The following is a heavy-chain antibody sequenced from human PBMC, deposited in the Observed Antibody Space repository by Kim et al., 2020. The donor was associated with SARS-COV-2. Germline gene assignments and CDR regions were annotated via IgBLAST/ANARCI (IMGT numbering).Heavy chain of an antibody. CDR1: GGSISSYY. CDR2: IYYSGST. D-gene: IGHD3-10*01. Sequence: SETLSLTCTVSGGSISSYYWSWIRQPPGKGLEWIGYIYYSGSTNYNPSLKSRVTIPVDTSKNQFSLKLSSVTAADTAVYYCARLGYTLVRGVTDYYYYGMDVWGQGTTVTVSS. CDR3: ARLGYTLVRGVTDYYYYGMDV. J-gene: IGHJ6*02. V-gene: IGHV4-59*08.